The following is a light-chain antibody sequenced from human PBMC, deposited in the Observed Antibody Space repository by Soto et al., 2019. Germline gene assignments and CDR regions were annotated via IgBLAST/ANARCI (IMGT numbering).Light chain of an antibody. V-gene: IGLV7-46*01. CDR3: LVSYSGARV. Sequence: QAVVTQEPSLTVSPGGTVTLTCGFSTGAVTSGHYPYWFQQKPGQAPRTLIYDTNNKHSWTPARFSGSLLWGKAALTLSGAQPEDEADYYCLVSYSGARVFGGGTKLTVL. CDR1: TGAVTSGHY. J-gene: IGLJ2*01. CDR2: DTN.